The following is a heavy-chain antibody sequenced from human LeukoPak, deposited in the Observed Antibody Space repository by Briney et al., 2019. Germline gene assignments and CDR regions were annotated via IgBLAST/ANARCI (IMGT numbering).Heavy chain of an antibody. V-gene: IGHV3-23*01. CDR1: GFTFVNYA. CDR2: VVGGGSTT. CDR3: AKARLSTGWAYSVY. D-gene: IGHD2-8*02. J-gene: IGHJ4*02. Sequence: GGSLRLSCAASGFTFVNYAMSWVRQAPGKGLEWVSAVVGGGSTTFYADSVKGRFTISRDNSRNTVYLRINSLRAEDTAVYYCAKARLSTGWAYSVYWGQGTLVTVSS.